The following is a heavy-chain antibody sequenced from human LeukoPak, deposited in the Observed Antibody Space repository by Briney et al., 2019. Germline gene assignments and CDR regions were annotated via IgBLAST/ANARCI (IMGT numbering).Heavy chain of an antibody. CDR1: GFTFSSYA. CDR2: ISGSGGST. D-gene: IGHD3-3*01. Sequence: RTGGSLRLSCAASGFTFSSYAMSWARQAPGKGLEWVSAISGSGGSTYYADSVKGRFTISRDNSKNTLYLQMNSLRAEDTAVYYCAKEESGYDFWSGYYETLNWFDPWGQGTLVTVSS. CDR3: AKEESGYDFWSGYYETLNWFDP. J-gene: IGHJ5*02. V-gene: IGHV3-23*01.